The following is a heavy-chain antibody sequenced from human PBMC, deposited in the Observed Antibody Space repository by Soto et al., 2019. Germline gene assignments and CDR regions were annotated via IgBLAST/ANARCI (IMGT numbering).Heavy chain of an antibody. J-gene: IGHJ2*01. CDR3: ARHPHTQPALVTWYFDL. CDR2: IYPGDSDT. V-gene: IGHV5-51*01. Sequence: LGESLKISCKGSEDTFTGYWITWVRQMPGKGLEWVGDIYPGDSDTRYSPSFQGQVTISVDKSISTAYLQWSSLKASDTAIYYCARHPHTQPALVTWYFDLWGRGTLVTVSS. CDR1: EDTFTGYW. D-gene: IGHD5-18*01.